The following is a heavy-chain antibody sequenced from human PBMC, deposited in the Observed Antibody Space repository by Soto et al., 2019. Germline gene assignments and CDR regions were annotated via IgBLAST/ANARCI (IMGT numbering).Heavy chain of an antibody. J-gene: IGHJ4*02. V-gene: IGHV1-2*02. CDR2: INPNNGDT. CDR3: ARMVVPTTYLDA. Sequence: QVQLAHSGPEVKKPGASVKVSCKASGDTLTNSYLHWVRQAPGQGLEWLGWINPNNGDTNYAQKFRGRVTMTRDTSNNTVYIELTRLTSDDTAVDFCARMVVPTTYLDAWGQGTPVTV. CDR1: GDTLTNSY. D-gene: IGHD3-10*01.